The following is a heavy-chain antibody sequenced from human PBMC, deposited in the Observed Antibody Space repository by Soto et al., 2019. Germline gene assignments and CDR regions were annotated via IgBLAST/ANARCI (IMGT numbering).Heavy chain of an antibody. D-gene: IGHD2-8*01. CDR2: ISGGGHNT. J-gene: IGHJ4*02. Sequence: EVQLLESGGGLVQPGGSLRLTCAASGFTFSSYAISWIRLPPGKGLEWVSVISGGGHNTYYTPSVKGRFTISRDDFKNTLYLQMNSLRTEDTAMYYCAKLRDFVVLPAGILDYWGPGTLVTVSS. CDR3: AKLRDFVVLPAGILDY. V-gene: IGHV3-23*01. CDR1: GFTFSSYA.